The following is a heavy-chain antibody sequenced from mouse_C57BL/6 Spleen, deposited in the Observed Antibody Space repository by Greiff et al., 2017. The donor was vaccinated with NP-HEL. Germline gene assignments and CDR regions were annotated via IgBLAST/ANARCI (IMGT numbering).Heavy chain of an antibody. CDR1: GFNIKNTY. CDR2: IDPANGNT. J-gene: IGHJ3*01. D-gene: IGHD1-1*01. V-gene: IGHV14-3*01. CDR3: ATYYYGSSPAWFAY. Sequence: EVQLHQSVAELVRPGDSVKLSCTASGFNIKNTYMNWVKQRPEQGLEWIGRIDPANGNTKYAPKFQGKATITADTSSNTAYLQLSSLTSEDTAIYDCATYYYGSSPAWFAYWGQGTLVTVSA.